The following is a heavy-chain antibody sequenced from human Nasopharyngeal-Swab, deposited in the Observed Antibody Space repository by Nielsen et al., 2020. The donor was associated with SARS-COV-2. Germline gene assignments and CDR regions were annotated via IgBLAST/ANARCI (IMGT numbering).Heavy chain of an antibody. D-gene: IGHD3-22*01. Sequence: GGSLRLSCAASGFTFSDNYMSWNRQAPGKGLEGVSYISSRGSTIYYEDPVKGRFTISRDNAKNSLYLQMNSLRAEDTAVYYCARDEYYYDSSGAPVFDYWGQGTLVTVSS. CDR1: GFTFSDNY. V-gene: IGHV3-11*01. J-gene: IGHJ4*02. CDR2: ISSRGSTI. CDR3: ARDEYYYDSSGAPVFDY.